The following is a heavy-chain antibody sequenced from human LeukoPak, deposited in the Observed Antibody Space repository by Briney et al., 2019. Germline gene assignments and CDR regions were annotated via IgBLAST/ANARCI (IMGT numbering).Heavy chain of an antibody. J-gene: IGHJ6*02. CDR3: ARVMKELGIPYYYGMDV. V-gene: IGHV3-33*08. Sequence: GGSLRLSCAASGFTFSSYAMHWVRQAPGKGLEWVAVIWYDGSNKYYADSVKGRFTISRDNFKNTLYLRMNSLRAEDTAVYYCARVMKELGIPYYYGMDVWGQGTTVTVSS. CDR1: GFTFSSYA. D-gene: IGHD7-27*01. CDR2: IWYDGSNK.